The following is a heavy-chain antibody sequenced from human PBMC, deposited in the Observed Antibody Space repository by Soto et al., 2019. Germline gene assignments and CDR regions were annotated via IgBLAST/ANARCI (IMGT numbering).Heavy chain of an antibody. D-gene: IGHD2-21*01. Sequence: QVQLQESGPGLVKPSETLSLTCSVSGDSISSSSQYWGWIRQPPGKGLEWIGSIHYSGTSYYNPSIKSRVTLCGDTSKNQWSLKLSSVTAADTAVYYCARHWIAGSSIPWGQGTLVTVSS. CDR2: IHYSGTS. V-gene: IGHV4-39*01. CDR3: ARHWIAGSSIP. CDR1: GDSISSSSQY. J-gene: IGHJ5*02.